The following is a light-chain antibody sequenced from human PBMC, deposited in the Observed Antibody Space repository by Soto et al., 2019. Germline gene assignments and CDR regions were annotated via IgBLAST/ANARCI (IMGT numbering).Light chain of an antibody. Sequence: QSVLTQPASVSGSPGQSITISCTGTSSDVGGYNYVSWYQQHPSKAPKLMIYDVSNRPSGVSYFFSVSQSPNSASLPFSALLPSYAAHYYCSSYTTSSAPYVFGTGTKVTVL. CDR2: DVS. J-gene: IGLJ1*01. CDR3: SSYTTSSAPYV. V-gene: IGLV2-14*01. CDR1: SSDVGGYNY.